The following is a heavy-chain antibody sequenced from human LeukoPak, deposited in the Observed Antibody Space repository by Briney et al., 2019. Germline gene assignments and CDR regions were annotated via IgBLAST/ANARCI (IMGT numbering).Heavy chain of an antibody. D-gene: IGHD3-16*01. Sequence: GGSLRLSCAASGFTVSSNYMSWVRQAPGKGLEWVAVIYRGGAIFYADSVKGRFTISRDSSKNTLDLQMNSLRAEDMAVYYCARDYVGDVWGKGTTVTVSS. CDR3: ARDYVGDV. V-gene: IGHV3-66*02. CDR1: GFTVSSNY. CDR2: IYRGGAI. J-gene: IGHJ6*04.